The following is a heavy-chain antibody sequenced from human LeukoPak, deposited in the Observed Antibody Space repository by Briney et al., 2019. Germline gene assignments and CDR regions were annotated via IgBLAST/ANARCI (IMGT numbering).Heavy chain of an antibody. CDR3: ARGTRSVVLEPAASLDY. CDR2: INPNSGGT. Sequence: ASVEVSCKASGYTFTGYYMHWVRQAPGQGLEWMGWINPNSGGTNYAQNFQDWVTMTRDTSISTAYMELSRLRSDDTAVYYCARGTRSVVLEPAASLDYWGQGTLVTVSS. D-gene: IGHD2-2*01. CDR1: GYTFTGYY. J-gene: IGHJ4*02. V-gene: IGHV1-2*04.